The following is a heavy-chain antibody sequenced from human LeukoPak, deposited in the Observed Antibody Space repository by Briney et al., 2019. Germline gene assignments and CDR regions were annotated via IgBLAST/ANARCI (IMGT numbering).Heavy chain of an antibody. CDR2: IWYDGSNK. Sequence: PGGSLRLSCAASGFTFSSYGMHWVRQAPGKGLEWVAVIWYDGSNKYYADSVKGRFTISRDNSKNTLYLQMNSLGAEDTAVYYCARIGGSYYSPLDYWGQGTLVTVSS. J-gene: IGHJ4*02. CDR1: GFTFSSYG. D-gene: IGHD1-26*01. CDR3: ARIGGSYYSPLDY. V-gene: IGHV3-33*01.